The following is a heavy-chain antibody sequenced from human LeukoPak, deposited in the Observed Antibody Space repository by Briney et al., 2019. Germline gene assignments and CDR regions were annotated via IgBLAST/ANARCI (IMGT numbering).Heavy chain of an antibody. CDR1: GFTFTSSA. Sequence: GASVKVSCKASGFTFTSSAMQWVRRARGQRLEWIGWIVVGSGNTNYAQKFQERVTITRDMSTSTAYMELSSLRSEDPARYYCARAQAVAATPLRWNWFAPWGQGTLVTVSS. J-gene: IGHJ5*02. CDR2: IVVGSGNT. D-gene: IGHD2-15*01. CDR3: ARAQAVAATPLRWNWFAP. V-gene: IGHV1-58*02.